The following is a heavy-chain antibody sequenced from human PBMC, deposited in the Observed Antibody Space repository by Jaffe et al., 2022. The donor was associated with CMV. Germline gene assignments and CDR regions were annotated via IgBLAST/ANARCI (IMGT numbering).Heavy chain of an antibody. CDR3: AKDATVTTRGYYYYGMDV. J-gene: IGHJ6*02. CDR2: ISGSGGST. CDR1: GFTFSSYA. Sequence: EVQLLESGGGLVQPGGSLRLSCAASGFTFSSYAMSWVRQAPGKGLEWVSAISGSGGSTYYADSVKGRFTISRDNSKNTLYLQMNSLRAEDTAVYYCAKDATVTTRGYYYYGMDVWGQGTTVTVSS. D-gene: IGHD4-17*01. V-gene: IGHV3-23*01.